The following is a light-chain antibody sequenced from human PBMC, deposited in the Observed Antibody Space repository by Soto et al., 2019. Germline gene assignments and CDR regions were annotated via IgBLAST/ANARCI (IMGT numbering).Light chain of an antibody. V-gene: IGKV1-6*01. J-gene: IGKJ4*01. CDR1: QDIRND. Sequence: ATQKTQSPPSLSASVGDRITITCRASQDIRNDLGWYQQKPGEAPKLLMYAASRLQSGVPSRFSGSGSGTDFTLTISTLQPEDFATYYCLQDYNYPLTFGGGTKVEIK. CDR3: LQDYNYPLT. CDR2: AAS.